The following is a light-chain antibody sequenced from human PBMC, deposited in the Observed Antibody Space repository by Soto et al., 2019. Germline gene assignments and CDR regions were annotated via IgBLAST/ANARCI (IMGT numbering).Light chain of an antibody. Sequence: EIVMTQSPATLSVSPGERATVSCKTSQSVNTNLAWYQQKPGQVPRLLIYGPSTRAIGIPDRFSGSGSGTEFTLTLTSLQSEDFAVYYCHQYHEWPMTFGQGTRLEIK. J-gene: IGKJ5*01. V-gene: IGKV3-15*01. CDR3: HQYHEWPMT. CDR1: QSVNTN. CDR2: GPS.